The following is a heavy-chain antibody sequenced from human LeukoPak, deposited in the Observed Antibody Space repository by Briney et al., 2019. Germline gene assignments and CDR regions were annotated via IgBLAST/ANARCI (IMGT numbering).Heavy chain of an antibody. CDR2: IIPIFGTA. V-gene: IGHV1-69*01. D-gene: IGHD3-22*01. Sequence: SVKDACRAAGGTFGSYAISWGRQAPGQGLEWMGGIIPIFGTANYAQKFQGRVTITADESTSTAYMELSSLRSEDTAVYYCARESRPGGYCNWGQGTLVTVSS. J-gene: IGHJ4*02. CDR3: ARESRPGGYCN. CDR1: GGTFGSYA.